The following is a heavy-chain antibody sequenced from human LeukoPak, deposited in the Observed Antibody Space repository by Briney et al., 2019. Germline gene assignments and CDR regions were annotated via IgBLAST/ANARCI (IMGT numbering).Heavy chain of an antibody. D-gene: IGHD3-10*01. CDR3: ARVPYYYGSGSCYNRERFDP. J-gene: IGHJ5*02. CDR1: GFTFSSYS. CDR2: IYYSGST. V-gene: IGHV4-39*07. Sequence: GSLRLSCAASGFTFSSYSMNWVRQAPGKGLEWIGSIYYSGSTYYNPSLKSRVTISVDTSKKQFSLKLSSVTAADTAVYYCARVPYYYGSGSCYNRERFDPWGQGTLVTVSS.